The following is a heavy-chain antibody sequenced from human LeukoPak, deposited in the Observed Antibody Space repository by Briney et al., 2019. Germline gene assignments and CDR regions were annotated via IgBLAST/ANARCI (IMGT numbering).Heavy chain of an antibody. Sequence: GVSLRLSCAASGFTFSSYSMSWVRQAPGKGLEWVSAITGSGGSTYYADSVKGRFTISRDNSKNTLYLKMNSLRDEDTAVYYCAKDHITMVRGVNFYYGMEVWGKGTTVTVSS. CDR2: ITGSGGST. J-gene: IGHJ6*04. V-gene: IGHV3-23*01. D-gene: IGHD3-10*01. CDR1: GFTFSSYS. CDR3: AKDHITMVRGVNFYYGMEV.